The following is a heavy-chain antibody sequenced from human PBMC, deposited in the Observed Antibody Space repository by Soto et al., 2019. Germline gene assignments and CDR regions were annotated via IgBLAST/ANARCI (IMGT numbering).Heavy chain of an antibody. Sequence: EVQLVESGGGLVQPGRSLRLSCAASGFSFQNYAMHRVRQAPGKGLEWVSGISWNRGTIGYADSVRGRFTISRDNAKNSLYLQMNSLRPEDTAFYYCVKDKLYSNYEHYFDHWGQGTLVTVSS. J-gene: IGHJ4*02. CDR2: ISWNRGTI. V-gene: IGHV3-9*01. D-gene: IGHD4-4*01. CDR1: GFSFQNYA. CDR3: VKDKLYSNYEHYFDH.